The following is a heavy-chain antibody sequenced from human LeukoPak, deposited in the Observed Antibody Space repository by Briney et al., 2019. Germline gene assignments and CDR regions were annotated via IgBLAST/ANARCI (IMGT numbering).Heavy chain of an antibody. CDR1: GGSFISGIYY. CDR2: IYYRGST. Sequence: PSETLSLTCNVSGGSFISGIYYWGWVRQPPGKGLEWIASIYYRGSTYYNQSLKSRVTICVDTSKKQFSLKVTSVTAADTAVYYCARLLPIAAAGGHYFDYWGQGTLVTVSS. V-gene: IGHV4-39*01. D-gene: IGHD6-13*01. J-gene: IGHJ4*02. CDR3: ARLLPIAAAGGHYFDY.